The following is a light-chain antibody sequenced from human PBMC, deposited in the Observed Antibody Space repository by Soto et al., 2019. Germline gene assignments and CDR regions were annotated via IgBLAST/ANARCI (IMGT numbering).Light chain of an antibody. J-gene: IGKJ5*01. CDR2: GTS. CDR1: QGINYY. V-gene: IGKV1-9*01. Sequence: IQMTQSPSTLSASVGDRVTISCRASQGINYYLAWYQRKPGQAPKLLIYGTSTLQSGVPSRFSGSGSGPDFTLNISGLQPEDFATYYCQQLNDYPTTFGQGTRLEIK. CDR3: QQLNDYPTT.